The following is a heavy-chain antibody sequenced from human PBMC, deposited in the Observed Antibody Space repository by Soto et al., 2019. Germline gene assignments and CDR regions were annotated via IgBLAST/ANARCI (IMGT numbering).Heavy chain of an antibody. D-gene: IGHD3-10*01. Sequence: QVQLQESGPGLVKPSQTLSLTCTVSGGSISSGGYYWSWIRQHPGKGLEWIGYIYYSGSTYYNPSLKGRVTISVDTSKNQFSLKLSSVTAADTAVYYCARERDTMGSDAFDIWGQGTMVTVSS. CDR2: IYYSGST. CDR1: GGSISSGGYY. V-gene: IGHV4-31*03. CDR3: ARERDTMGSDAFDI. J-gene: IGHJ3*02.